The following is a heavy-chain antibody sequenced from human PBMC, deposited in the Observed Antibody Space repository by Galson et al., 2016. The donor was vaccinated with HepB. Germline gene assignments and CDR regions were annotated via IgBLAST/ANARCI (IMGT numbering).Heavy chain of an antibody. Sequence: SETLSLTCAVSGGSFSGYYWNWIRQTPGKGLEWIGEINHSGRTNYNPSLKSRVIISVDTSKNQFSLKLSSVTAADTAVYYCARPNSSGWYVAFPIWGQGTLVTVSS. CDR3: ARPNSSGWYVAFPI. V-gene: IGHV4-34*01. J-gene: IGHJ3*02. CDR1: GGSFSGYY. D-gene: IGHD6-19*01. CDR2: INHSGRT.